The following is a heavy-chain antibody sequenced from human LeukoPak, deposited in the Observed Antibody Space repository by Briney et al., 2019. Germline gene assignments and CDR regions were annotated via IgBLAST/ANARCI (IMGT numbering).Heavy chain of an antibody. CDR3: TTVVSWHFDY. J-gene: IGHJ4*02. CDR2: ISYDGSNK. V-gene: IGHV3-30*03. Sequence: PGRSLRLSCAASGFTFSSYGMHWVRQAPGKGLEWVAVISYDGSNKYYADSVKGRFTISRDNSKNTLYLQMNSLRAEDTAVYYCTTVVSWHFDYWGQGTLVTVSS. CDR1: GFTFSSYG. D-gene: IGHD3-10*01.